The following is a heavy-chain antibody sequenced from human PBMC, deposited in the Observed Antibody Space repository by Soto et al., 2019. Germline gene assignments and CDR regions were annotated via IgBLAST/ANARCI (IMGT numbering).Heavy chain of an antibody. V-gene: IGHV3-30*18. D-gene: IGHD2-2*02. CDR3: AKSRDIVVVPAAINWFDP. CDR1: GFTFSSYG. J-gene: IGHJ5*02. Sequence: QVQLVESGGGVVQPGRSLRLSCAASGFTFSSYGMHWVRQAPGKGLEWVAVISYDGSNKYYADSVKGRFTISGDNSKNTLYLQMNSLRAEDTAVYYCAKSRDIVVVPAAINWFDPWGQGTLVTVSS. CDR2: ISYDGSNK.